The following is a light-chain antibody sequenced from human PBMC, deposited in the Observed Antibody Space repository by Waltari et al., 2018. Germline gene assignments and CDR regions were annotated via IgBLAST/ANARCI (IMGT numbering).Light chain of an antibody. CDR2: GAS. CDR3: QHYNNLPLT. V-gene: IGKV3-15*01. CDR1: QNVASN. J-gene: IGKJ4*01. Sequence: EIVMTQSPATLSVSPGEGATLSCRASQNVASNLAWYQQKSGQAPRLLIYGASTRATGIPAGFSGSGSGTEFALTISSLQSEDSAVYYCQHYNNLPLTFGGGTKVEI.